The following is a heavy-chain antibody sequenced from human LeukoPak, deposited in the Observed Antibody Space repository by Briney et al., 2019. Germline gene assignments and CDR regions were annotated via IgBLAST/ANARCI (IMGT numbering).Heavy chain of an antibody. CDR3: ARAGRNRRFDP. J-gene: IGHJ5*02. V-gene: IGHV4-4*02. Sequence: SETLSLTCTVSGDSINSLDLWSWVRQPPGKGLEWIGEMYLSGTTHSNPSLKSRVTISVDTSKNQFSLKLSFVTAADTAVYYCARAGRNRRFDPWGQGTLVTVSS. CDR1: GDSINSLDL. CDR2: MYLSGTT.